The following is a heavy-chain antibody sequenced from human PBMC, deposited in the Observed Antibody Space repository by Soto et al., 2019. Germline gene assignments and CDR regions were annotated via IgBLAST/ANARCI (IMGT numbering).Heavy chain of an antibody. CDR1: GGSISSGDYY. V-gene: IGHV4-30-4*01. CDR2: IYYSGST. Sequence: PSETLSLTCTVSGGSISSGDYYWSWTRQPPGKGLEWIGYIYYSGSTYYNPSLKSRVTISVDTSKNQFSLKLSSVTAADTAVYYCARDFQNNWFDPWGQGTLVTVSS. CDR3: ARDFQNNWFDP. J-gene: IGHJ5*02.